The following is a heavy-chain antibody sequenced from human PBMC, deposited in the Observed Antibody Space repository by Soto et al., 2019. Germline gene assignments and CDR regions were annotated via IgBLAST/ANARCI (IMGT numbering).Heavy chain of an antibody. CDR1: ELSFISSF. Sequence: GSLSLSCKASELSFISSFMCWVRQAPGKGLEWVANINQDGSGRYYVDSVKGRFTISRDNAKKSLYLQMNSLRAEDTAVYYCARYFRGSGRYFFDHWGQGTLVTGSS. D-gene: IGHD6-19*01. CDR3: ARYFRGSGRYFFDH. J-gene: IGHJ4*02. V-gene: IGHV3-7*03. CDR2: INQDGSGR.